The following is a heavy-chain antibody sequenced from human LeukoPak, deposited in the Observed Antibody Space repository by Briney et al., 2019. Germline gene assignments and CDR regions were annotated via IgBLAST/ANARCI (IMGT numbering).Heavy chain of an antibody. D-gene: IGHD3-22*01. J-gene: IGHJ3*02. CDR3: ARGLFLSGYLDAFDM. CDR2: IYGDGRT. Sequence: GGSLRLSCAASGFTVSNMYMTWARQAPGKGLEWVSLIYGDGRTSYADSVKGRCTISRDNSKNTLDLQVNSLRVEDTAVYYCARGLFLSGYLDAFDMWGQGTVVTVSS. CDR1: GFTVSNMY. V-gene: IGHV3-53*01.